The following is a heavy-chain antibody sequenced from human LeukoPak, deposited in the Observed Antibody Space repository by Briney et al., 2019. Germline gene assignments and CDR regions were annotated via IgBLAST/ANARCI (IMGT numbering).Heavy chain of an antibody. V-gene: IGHV3-23*01. CDR2: ISGSGGTT. D-gene: IGHD2-21*02. CDR3: AKGDVLTAIFALDY. CDR1: GFTFSSYA. Sequence: GGSLRLSCAASGFTFSSYAMSWVRQAPGKGLEWVSGISGSGGTTYYADSVQGRFTISRDNSKKTLFLQMSSLRAEDTAVYYCAKGDVLTAIFALDYWGQVALVIAAS. J-gene: IGHJ4*02.